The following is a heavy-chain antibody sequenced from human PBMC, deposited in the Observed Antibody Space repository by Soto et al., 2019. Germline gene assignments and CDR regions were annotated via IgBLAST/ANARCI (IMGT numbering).Heavy chain of an antibody. V-gene: IGHV3-23*01. D-gene: IGHD3-9*01. J-gene: IGHJ3*02. CDR3: AKESYYDILTGYPILDAFDI. CDR2: ISGSGGST. Sequence: PGGSLRLSCAASGFTFSSYAMSWVRQAPGKGLEWVSAISGSGGSTYYADSVKGRFTISRDNSKNTLYLQMNSLRAEDTAVYYCAKESYYDILTGYPILDAFDIWGQGTMVTVSS. CDR1: GFTFSSYA.